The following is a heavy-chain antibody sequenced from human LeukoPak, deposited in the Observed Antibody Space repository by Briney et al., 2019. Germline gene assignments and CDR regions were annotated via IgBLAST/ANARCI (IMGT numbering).Heavy chain of an antibody. CDR1: GGSISSSSYY. V-gene: IGHV4-39*07. CDR2: IYYSGST. Sequence: SETLSLTCTVSGGSISSSSYYWGWIRQPPGKGLEWIGSIYYSGSTYYNPSLKSRVTISVDTSKNQFSLKLSSVTAADTAVYYCASGSGWYYWGQGTLVTVSS. D-gene: IGHD6-19*01. CDR3: ASGSGWYY. J-gene: IGHJ4*02.